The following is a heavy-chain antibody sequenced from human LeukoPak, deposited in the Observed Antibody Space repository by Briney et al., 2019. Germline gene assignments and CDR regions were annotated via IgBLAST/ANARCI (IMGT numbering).Heavy chain of an antibody. D-gene: IGHD7-27*01. CDR2: ISSDGTIT. J-gene: IGHJ4*02. CDR1: GFTFSNAW. CDR3: AQLTGDF. Sequence: GGSLRLSCAASGFTFSNAWMSWVRQGPGKGLVWISRISSDGTITNYADSVNGRFTIPRDNAKNTLYLQMNSLRAEDTAVYYCAQLTGDFWGQGTLVTVSS. V-gene: IGHV3-74*01.